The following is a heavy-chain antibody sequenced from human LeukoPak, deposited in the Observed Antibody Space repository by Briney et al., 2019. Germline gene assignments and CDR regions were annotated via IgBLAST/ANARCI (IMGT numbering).Heavy chain of an antibody. J-gene: IGHJ4*02. CDR1: GYTFTGYY. V-gene: IGHV1-46*01. CDR2: INPSGGST. Sequence: ASVKVSCKASGYTFTGYYMHWVRQAPGQGLEWMGIINPSGGSTSYAQKFQGRVTMTRDTSTSTVYMELSSLRSEDTAVYYCARDPVYYSRDGYKEGFDYWGQGTLVTVSS. D-gene: IGHD5-24*01. CDR3: ARDPVYYSRDGYKEGFDY.